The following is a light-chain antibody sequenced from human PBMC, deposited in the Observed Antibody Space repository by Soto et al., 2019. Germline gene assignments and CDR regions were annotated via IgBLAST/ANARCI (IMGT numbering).Light chain of an antibody. CDR1: QSVYNN. CDR3: QQYNIWPPKFI. Sequence: DIVMTQSPATLSASPGETVTLSCRASQSVYNNLAWYQQKPGQAARLLIFDASTRATGLPARFSGSGSGTEFTLTISSLQSEDFAVYYCQQYNIWPPKFIFGQGTKLEI. V-gene: IGKV3-15*01. J-gene: IGKJ2*01. CDR2: DAS.